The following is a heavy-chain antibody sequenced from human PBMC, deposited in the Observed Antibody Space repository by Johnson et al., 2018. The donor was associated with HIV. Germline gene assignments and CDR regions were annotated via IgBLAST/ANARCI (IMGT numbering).Heavy chain of an antibody. CDR1: GFTFSRYW. V-gene: IGHV3-7*01. Sequence: VQLVESGGGLVQPGGSLRLSCAASGFTFSRYWMSWVRQAPGKGLEWVANIKQDGSEKYYVDSVKGRFTISRDNAKNSLYLQMNSLRAEDTAVYYCARDHEMATIGDAFDIWGQGTMVTVSS. D-gene: IGHD5-24*01. CDR3: ARDHEMATIGDAFDI. J-gene: IGHJ3*02. CDR2: IKQDGSEK.